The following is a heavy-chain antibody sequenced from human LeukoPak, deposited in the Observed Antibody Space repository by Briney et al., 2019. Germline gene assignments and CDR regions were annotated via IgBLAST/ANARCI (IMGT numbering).Heavy chain of an antibody. CDR2: ISYDGSNK. CDR3: AKNGFYYESSGYYGN. J-gene: IGHJ4*02. V-gene: IGHV3-30-3*02. D-gene: IGHD3-22*01. CDR1: GFTFSSYA. Sequence: GGSLRLSCAASGFTFSSYAMHWVRQAPGKGLEWVAVISYDGSNKYYADSVKGRFTISRDNYKNNLYLQMNSPRAEDTAVYYCAKNGFYYESSGYYGNWGQGTLVTVSS.